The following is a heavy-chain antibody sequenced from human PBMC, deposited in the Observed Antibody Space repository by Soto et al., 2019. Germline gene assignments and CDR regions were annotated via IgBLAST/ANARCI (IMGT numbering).Heavy chain of an antibody. Sequence: QVQLQESGPGLVKPSQTLSLTCTVSGGSISSGGYYWSWIRQHPGKGLEWIGYIYYSGSTYYNPSLKSRVTISVDTSKNQFSLKLSSVTAADTAMYYCARASGIAVAGTRASNWFDPWGQGTLVTVSS. CDR3: ARASGIAVAGTRASNWFDP. D-gene: IGHD6-19*01. CDR1: GGSISSGGYY. V-gene: IGHV4-31*03. CDR2: IYYSGST. J-gene: IGHJ5*02.